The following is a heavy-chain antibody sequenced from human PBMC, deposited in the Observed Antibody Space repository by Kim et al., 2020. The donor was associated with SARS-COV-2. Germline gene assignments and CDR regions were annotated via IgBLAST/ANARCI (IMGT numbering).Heavy chain of an antibody. D-gene: IGHD6-19*01. CDR2: LSHDGTNE. CDR3: AKDREAVAVHLFDY. CDR1: GFTFSRYG. V-gene: IGHV3-30*18. J-gene: IGHJ4*02. Sequence: GGSLRLSCAASGFTFSRYGMHWVRQAPGKGLEWVAVLSHDGTNEYYPDSVKGRFTISRDNSKNTLYLQMNSLRAEDTAVYYCAKDREAVAVHLFDYWGQGTLVTVSS.